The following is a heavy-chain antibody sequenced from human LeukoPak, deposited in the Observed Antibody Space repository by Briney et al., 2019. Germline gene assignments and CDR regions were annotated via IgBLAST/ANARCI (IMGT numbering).Heavy chain of an antibody. CDR1: GFSFSDYW. CDR2: IKEDGTAK. D-gene: IGHD6-19*01. CDR3: ASVRYSSGSRYFDY. Sequence: GGSLRLSCVASGFSFSDYWMSWVRQAPGKGLEWVANIKEDGTAKFYGDSVKGRFTISRDNAKNSLYLQMNSLRAEDTAVYYCASVRYSSGSRYFDYWGQGTLVTVSS. V-gene: IGHV3-7*01. J-gene: IGHJ4*02.